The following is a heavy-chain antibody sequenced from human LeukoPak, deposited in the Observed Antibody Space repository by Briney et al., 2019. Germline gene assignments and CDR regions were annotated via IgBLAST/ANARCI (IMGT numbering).Heavy chain of an antibody. CDR1: GGTFSSYA. V-gene: IGHV1-69*13. CDR2: IIPIFGTA. J-gene: IGHJ3*02. CDR3: AREQDKGAFDI. D-gene: IGHD2-15*01. Sequence: GASVKVSCKASGGTFSSYAISWVRQAPGQGLEWMGGIIPIFGTANYAQKFQSRVTITADESTSTAYMELSSLRSEDTAVYYCAREQDKGAFDIWGQGTMVTVSS.